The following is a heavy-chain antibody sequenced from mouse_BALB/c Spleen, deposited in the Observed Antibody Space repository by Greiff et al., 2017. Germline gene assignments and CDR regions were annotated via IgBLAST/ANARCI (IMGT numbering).Heavy chain of an antibody. J-gene: IGHJ4*01. D-gene: IGHD2-1*01. V-gene: IGHV14-1*02. Sequence: VQLKQSGAELVRPGALVKLSCKASGFNINDYYMHWVKQRPEQGLEWIGWIDPENGNTIYDPKFQGKASITADTSSNTAYLQLSSLTSEDTAVYYCARGYGSYYYAMDYWGQGTSVTVSS. CDR3: ARGYGSYYYAMDY. CDR2: IDPENGNT. CDR1: GFNINDYY.